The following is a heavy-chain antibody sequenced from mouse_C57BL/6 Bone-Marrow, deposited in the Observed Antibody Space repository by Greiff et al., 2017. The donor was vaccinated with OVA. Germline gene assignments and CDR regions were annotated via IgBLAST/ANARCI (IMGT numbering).Heavy chain of an antibody. CDR2: IYPGSGNT. D-gene: IGHD2-3*01. V-gene: IGHV1-76*01. Sequence: QVQLQQSGAELVRPGASVKLSCKASGYTFTDYYINWVKQRPGQGLEWIARIYPGSGNTYYNEKFKGKATLTAEKSSSTAYMQLSSLTSEDSAVYFCARSWDGYYCDYWGQGTTLTVSS. CDR3: ARSWDGYYCDY. CDR1: GYTFTDYY. J-gene: IGHJ2*01.